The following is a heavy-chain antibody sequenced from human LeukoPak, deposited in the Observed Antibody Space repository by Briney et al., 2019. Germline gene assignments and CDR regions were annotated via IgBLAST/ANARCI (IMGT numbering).Heavy chain of an antibody. Sequence: PSETLSPTCTVSGGSISTYYWSWIRRPPGKGLEWIGYIYYSGSTNYNPSLKSRVTISVDTSKNQFSLKVSSVTAADTAVYYCARVPTYTSHFDYWGQGTLVTVSS. J-gene: IGHJ4*02. V-gene: IGHV4-59*01. CDR2: IYYSGST. D-gene: IGHD2-2*01. CDR1: GGSISTYY. CDR3: ARVPTYTSHFDY.